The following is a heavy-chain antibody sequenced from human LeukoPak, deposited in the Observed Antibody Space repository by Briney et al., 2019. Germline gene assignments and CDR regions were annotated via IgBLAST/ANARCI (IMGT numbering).Heavy chain of an antibody. Sequence: PSETLSLTCTVSGGSISSYYWSWIRQPAGKGLEWIGRIYTSGSTNYNPSLKSRVTMSVDTSKNQFSLKLSSVTAADTAVYYCARDRYYYYGSGSYYLFDYWGQGTPVTVSS. CDR2: IYTSGST. CDR1: GGSISSYY. D-gene: IGHD3-10*01. J-gene: IGHJ4*02. V-gene: IGHV4-4*07. CDR3: ARDRYYYYGSGSYYLFDY.